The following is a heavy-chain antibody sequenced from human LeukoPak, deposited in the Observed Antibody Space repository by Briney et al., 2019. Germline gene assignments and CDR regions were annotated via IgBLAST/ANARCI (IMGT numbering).Heavy chain of an antibody. J-gene: IGHJ6*03. CDR1: GGSISSYY. Sequence: PSETLSLTCTVSGGSISSYYWSWIRQPPGKGLEWIGYIYYSGSTNYNPSLKSRVTISVDTSKNQFSLKLSSVTAADTAVYYCAREVRVLAMDVRGKGTTVTVSS. CDR3: AREVRVLAMDV. CDR2: IYYSGST. D-gene: IGHD2-21*01. V-gene: IGHV4-59*01.